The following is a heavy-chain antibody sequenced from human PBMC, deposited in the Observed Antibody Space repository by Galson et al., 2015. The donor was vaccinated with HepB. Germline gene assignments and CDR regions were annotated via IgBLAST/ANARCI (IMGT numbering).Heavy chain of an antibody. CDR1: GFTFSSYC. CDR3: ARGPPGYDTSGPPPGYYYYMDV. D-gene: IGHD3-22*01. V-gene: IGHV3-21*01. Sequence: SLRLSCAGSGFTFSSYCMNWVRQAPGKGLEWVSSISSSGTYIYNADSLKGRFTISRDNARNSVSLQMNSLRAEDTAVYYCARGPPGYDTSGPPPGYYYYMDVWGKGTTVTVSS. J-gene: IGHJ6*03. CDR2: ISSSGTYI.